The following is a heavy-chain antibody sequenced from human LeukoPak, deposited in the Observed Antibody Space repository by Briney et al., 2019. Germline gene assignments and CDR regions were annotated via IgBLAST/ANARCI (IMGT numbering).Heavy chain of an antibody. CDR3: ARERGWELPSSFDS. J-gene: IGHJ4*02. Sequence: GGSLRFCCAASGFTFNNYWMSWVRQAPGKGLEWVANIKPDGGDKYYVDSVKGRFTISRDNDKNSMCLQMNSLRAEDTAVYYCARERGWELPSSFDSWGQGTLVTVSS. CDR1: GFTFNNYW. D-gene: IGHD1-26*01. CDR2: IKPDGGDK. V-gene: IGHV3-7*01.